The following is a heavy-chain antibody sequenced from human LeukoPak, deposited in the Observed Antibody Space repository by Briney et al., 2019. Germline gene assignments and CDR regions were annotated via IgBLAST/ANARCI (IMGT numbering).Heavy chain of an antibody. CDR1: GFIFSISD. Sequence: PGGSLRLSCAASGFIFSISDMHWVRQAPGKGLEWVANIKQDGSEKYYVDSVKGRFTISRDNAKNSLYLQTNSLRAEDTAVYYCARGVGLLRYFDWSSYYYYMDVWGKGTTVTISS. CDR3: ARGVGLLRYFDWSSYYYYMDV. J-gene: IGHJ6*03. V-gene: IGHV3-7*01. CDR2: IKQDGSEK. D-gene: IGHD3-9*01.